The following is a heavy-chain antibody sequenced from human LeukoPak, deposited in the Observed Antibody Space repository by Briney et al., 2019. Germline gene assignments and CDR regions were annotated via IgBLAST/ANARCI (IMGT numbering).Heavy chain of an antibody. CDR2: IYPGDSNT. D-gene: IGHD6-13*01. CDR3: ARFSYSLAAAADY. V-gene: IGHV5-51*01. CDR1: GYSFTSYW. Sequence: GESLKISCKGSGYSFTSYWIGWVRQMPGKGLEWMGIIYPGDSNTMYSPSFQGQVTISADKSISTAYLQWSSLKASDTALYYCARFSYSLAAAADYWGQGTLVTVSS. J-gene: IGHJ4*02.